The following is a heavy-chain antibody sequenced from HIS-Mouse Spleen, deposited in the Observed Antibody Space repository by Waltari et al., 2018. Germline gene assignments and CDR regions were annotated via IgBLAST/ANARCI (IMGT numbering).Heavy chain of an antibody. D-gene: IGHD6-19*01. Sequence: QVQLVESGGGVVQPGGSLRLSCAASGFTFSSYAMHWIRQAPGKGLEWVAVISYDGSNKYYADSVKGRFTISRDNSKNTLYLQMNSLRAEDTAVYYCARASVVGSGHFDYWGQGTLVTVSS. V-gene: IGHV3-30-3*01. CDR2: ISYDGSNK. J-gene: IGHJ4*02. CDR3: ARASVVGSGHFDY. CDR1: GFTFSSYA.